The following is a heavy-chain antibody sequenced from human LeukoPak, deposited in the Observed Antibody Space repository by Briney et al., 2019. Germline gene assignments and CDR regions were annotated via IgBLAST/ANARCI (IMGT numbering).Heavy chain of an antibody. V-gene: IGHV3-23*01. Sequence: PGGSLRLSCAASRFTFSSYAVSWVRQAPGMGLEWVSGISGSGVGTFYADSVKGRFTISRDNSKNTLYLKMNSLRAEDTAVYYCAKDVVPYSSSWYLGHDAFDIWGQGTMVTVSS. CDR2: ISGSGVGT. J-gene: IGHJ3*02. CDR1: RFTFSSYA. D-gene: IGHD6-13*01. CDR3: AKDVVPYSSSWYLGHDAFDI.